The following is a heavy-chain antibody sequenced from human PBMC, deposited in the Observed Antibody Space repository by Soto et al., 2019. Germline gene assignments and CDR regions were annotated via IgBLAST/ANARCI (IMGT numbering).Heavy chain of an antibody. D-gene: IGHD6-19*01. CDR3: ARVRWPGGLLSGWSTTNYPLEY. CDR2: INSDGRIT. J-gene: IGHJ4*02. V-gene: IGHV3-74*03. CDR1: GFDFSSHW. Sequence: EVQLEESGGGLVQPGGSLRLSCAASGFDFSSHWMHWVRQAPGKGPVWVSRINSDGRITTYADSVKGRFTISRDNAKNTLSLQMNSLRAEDTAVYYCARVRWPGGLLSGWSTTNYPLEYWGQGTLVTVSS.